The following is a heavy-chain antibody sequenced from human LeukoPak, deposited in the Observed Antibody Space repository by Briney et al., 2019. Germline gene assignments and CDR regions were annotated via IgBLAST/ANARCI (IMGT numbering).Heavy chain of an antibody. D-gene: IGHD6-19*01. Sequence: ASVKVSCKASGYTFIDYYMHWVRQAPGQGLEWIGWIDPKSGGTSYAQKFQDRVAMIRDTSISTAYMELTRLRSDDTAVYYCARAYSSGWYGSTDYWDQGTLVTVSS. CDR3: ARAYSSGWYGSTDY. J-gene: IGHJ4*02. V-gene: IGHV1-2*02. CDR1: GYTFIDYY. CDR2: IDPKSGGT.